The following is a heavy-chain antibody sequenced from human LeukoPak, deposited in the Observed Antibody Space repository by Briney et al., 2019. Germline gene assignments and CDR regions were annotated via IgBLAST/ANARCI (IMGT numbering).Heavy chain of an antibody. V-gene: IGHV4-59*01. J-gene: IGHJ3*02. Sequence: SETLSLTCTVSGGSISSYYWSWIRQPPGKGLEWIGYIYDSGSTNYNPSLKSRVTISVDTSKNQFSLKLSSVTAADTAVYYCAKSNGYDLVDIWGQGTMVTVSS. D-gene: IGHD3/OR15-3a*01. CDR3: AKSNGYDLVDI. CDR1: GGSISSYY. CDR2: IYDSGST.